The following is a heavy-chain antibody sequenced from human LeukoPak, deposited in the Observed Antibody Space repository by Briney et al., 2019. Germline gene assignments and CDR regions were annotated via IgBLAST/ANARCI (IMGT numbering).Heavy chain of an antibody. J-gene: IGHJ4*02. D-gene: IGHD5-18*01. Sequence: GESPKISCRGSGDRIISYWIGWVRQLPGRGLVGLGFIYRGDSDTRFSPAFEDEGTILASNSISTAYLQWSSLKASDTAMYYCASGGYNYGWIDYWGQGTLVTVSS. CDR1: GDRIISYW. V-gene: IGHV5-51*01. CDR2: IYRGDSDT. CDR3: ASGGYNYGWIDY.